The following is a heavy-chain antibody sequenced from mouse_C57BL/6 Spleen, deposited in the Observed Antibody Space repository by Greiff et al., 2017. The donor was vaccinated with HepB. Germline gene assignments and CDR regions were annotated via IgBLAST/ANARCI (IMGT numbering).Heavy chain of an antibody. J-gene: IGHJ2*01. D-gene: IGHD2-4*01. V-gene: IGHV1-9*01. CDR3: AKGGIYDYGPFDY. CDR2: ILPGSGST. CDR1: GYTFTGYW. Sequence: QVQLQQSGAELMKPGASVKLSCKATGYTFTGYWIEWVKQRPGHGLEWIGEILPGSGSTNYNEKFKGKATFTADTSSNTAYMQLGSLTTEDSAIYYCAKGGIYDYGPFDYWGKGTTLTVSS.